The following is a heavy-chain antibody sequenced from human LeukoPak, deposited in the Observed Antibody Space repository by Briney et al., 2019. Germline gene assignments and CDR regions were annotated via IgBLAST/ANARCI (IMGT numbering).Heavy chain of an antibody. D-gene: IGHD3-22*01. J-gene: IGHJ4*02. Sequence: GESLKISCQGSGSSFTNNWIGWVRKLPGKGLEWMGIIYPDDSDTRYSPSFQGQVTFSANKSISTAYLQWSSLKASDTAVYYCARQVDYYDSSGYYYVRLFDYWGQGTLVTVSS. CDR1: GSSFTNNW. CDR3: ARQVDYYDSSGYYYVRLFDY. V-gene: IGHV5-51*01. CDR2: IYPDDSDT.